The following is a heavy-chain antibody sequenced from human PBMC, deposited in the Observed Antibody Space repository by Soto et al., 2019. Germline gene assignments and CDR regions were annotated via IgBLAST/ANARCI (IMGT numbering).Heavy chain of an antibody. J-gene: IGHJ6*02. CDR2: IYSAGNT. CDR1: GFTVSSNY. Sequence: EVQLVESGGDLVQPGGSLRLSCAASGFTVSSNYMSWVRQAPGKGLEWISIIYSAGNTYYADSVKSRFTISRDNSKNTPYLKMNSLGAEDTAVYYCARDFVVGGPTINYYYGMDVWGQGTTVTVSS. D-gene: IGHD1-26*01. V-gene: IGHV3-66*01. CDR3: ARDFVVGGPTINYYYGMDV.